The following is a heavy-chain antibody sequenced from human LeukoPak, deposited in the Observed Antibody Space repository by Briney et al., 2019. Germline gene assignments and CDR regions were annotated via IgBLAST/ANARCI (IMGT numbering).Heavy chain of an antibody. J-gene: IGHJ4*02. V-gene: IGHV3-21*01. Sequence: GGSLRLSCAASGFIFSSYSMNWVRQAPGKGLEWVSSISSSSSYIYYADSVKGRFTISRDNAKNSLYLQMNSLRAGDTAVYYCARDPYSGLFDYWGQGTLVTVSS. CDR1: GFIFSSYS. CDR2: ISSSSSYI. D-gene: IGHD4-11*01. CDR3: ARDPYSGLFDY.